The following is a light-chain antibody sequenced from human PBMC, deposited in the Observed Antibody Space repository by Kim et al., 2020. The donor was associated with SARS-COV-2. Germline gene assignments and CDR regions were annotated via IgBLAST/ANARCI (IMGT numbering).Light chain of an antibody. V-gene: IGLV1-40*01. CDR3: QSYDSSRTVL. CDR1: SSNIGAGFD. J-gene: IGLJ3*02. Sequence: GQRVTISGTGSSSNIGAGFDVHWYQHLPGTAPKLLIYGNTNRPSGVPDRFSGSKSGTSASLAITGLQAEDEADYYCQSYDSSRTVLFGGGTKLTVL. CDR2: GNT.